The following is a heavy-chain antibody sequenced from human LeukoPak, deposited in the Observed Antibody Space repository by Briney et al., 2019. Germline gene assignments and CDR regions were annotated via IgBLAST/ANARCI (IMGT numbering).Heavy chain of an antibody. CDR1: GGSVSSGSYY. J-gene: IGHJ4*02. CDR2: IYYSGST. CDR3: ARVGYSSSWYDGIDY. V-gene: IGHV4-61*01. D-gene: IGHD6-13*01. Sequence: PETLSLTCTVSGGSVSSGSYYWSWIRQPPGKGLEWIGYIYYSGSTNYNPSLKSRVTISVDTSKNQFSLKLSSVTAADTAVYYCARVGYSSSWYDGIDYWGQGTLVTVSS.